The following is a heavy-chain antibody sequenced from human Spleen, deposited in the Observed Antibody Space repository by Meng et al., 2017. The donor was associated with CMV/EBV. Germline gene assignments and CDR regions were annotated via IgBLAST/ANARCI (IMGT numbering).Heavy chain of an antibody. D-gene: IGHD2-2*01. CDR1: GYTFTAYY. Sequence: SGYTFTAYYMHWVRQAPGQGLELMVWINPNSGSANSAPQFHGRVPITRDTSISTAYMELSRLRSDDTALYYCARGDSIVILPAASVDYWGQGTLVTVSS. CDR2: INPNSGSA. J-gene: IGHJ4*02. V-gene: IGHV1-2*02. CDR3: ARGDSIVILPAASVDY.